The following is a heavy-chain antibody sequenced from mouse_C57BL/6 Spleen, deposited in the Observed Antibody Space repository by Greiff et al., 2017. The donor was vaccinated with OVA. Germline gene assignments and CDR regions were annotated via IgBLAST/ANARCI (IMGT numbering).Heavy chain of an antibody. J-gene: IGHJ4*01. V-gene: IGHV1-54*01. CDR1: VYAFTLSL. CDR2: INPGSGGT. Sequence: QLKASGAALVRPGTSVQVSCTASVYAFTLSLLAWVQPRPGQVLEWIGVINPGSGGTNYNEKFKGKATLTADKSSSTAYMQLSSLTSEDSAVYFCARLLDYWGQGTSVTVSS. CDR3: ARLLDY.